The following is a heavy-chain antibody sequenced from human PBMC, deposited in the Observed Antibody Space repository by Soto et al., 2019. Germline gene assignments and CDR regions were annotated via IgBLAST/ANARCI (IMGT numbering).Heavy chain of an antibody. V-gene: IGHV1-3*01. CDR1: GYTFTSYA. CDR2: INAGNGNT. Sequence: ASVKVSCKASGYTFTSYAMHWVRQAPGQRLEWMGWINAGNGNTKYSQKFQGRVTITRDTSASTAYMELSSLRSEDTAVYYCARAGGAAAGTDFDYWGQGTLVTSPQ. D-gene: IGHD6-13*01. CDR3: ARAGGAAAGTDFDY. J-gene: IGHJ4*02.